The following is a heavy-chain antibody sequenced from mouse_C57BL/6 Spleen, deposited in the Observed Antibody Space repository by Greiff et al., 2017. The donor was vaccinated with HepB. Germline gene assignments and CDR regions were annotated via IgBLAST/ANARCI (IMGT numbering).Heavy chain of an antibody. CDR3: ARGDGNSWFAY. CDR1: GFTFSSYA. V-gene: IGHV5-4*03. CDR2: ISDGGSYT. D-gene: IGHD2-1*01. Sequence: DVKVEESGGGLVKPGGSLKLSCAASGFTFSSYAMSWVRQTPEKRLEWVATISDGGSYTYYPDNVKGRFTISRDNAKNNLYLQMSHLKSEDTAMYYCARGDGNSWFAYWGQGTLVTVSA. J-gene: IGHJ3*01.